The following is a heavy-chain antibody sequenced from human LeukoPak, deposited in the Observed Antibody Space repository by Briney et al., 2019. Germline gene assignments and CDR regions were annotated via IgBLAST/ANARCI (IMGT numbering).Heavy chain of an antibody. Sequence: SVKVSCKASGGTFSSYAISWVRQAPGQGLEWMGGIIPIFGTANYAQKFQGRVTITTDESTSTAYMELSSLRSEDTAVYYRARSWGDSSGYQEYYFDYWGQGTLVTVSS. CDR2: IIPIFGTA. J-gene: IGHJ4*02. V-gene: IGHV1-69*05. CDR1: GGTFSSYA. CDR3: ARSWGDSSGYQEYYFDY. D-gene: IGHD3-22*01.